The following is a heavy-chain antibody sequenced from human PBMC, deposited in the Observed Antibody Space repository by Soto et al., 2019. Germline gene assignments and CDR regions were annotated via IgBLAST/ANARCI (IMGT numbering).Heavy chain of an antibody. D-gene: IGHD3-16*01. CDR1: GGTFSSYA. CDR3: ARDRLMITFGGVGDGRWFAFDI. CDR2: IIPIFGTA. Sequence: QVQLVQSGAEVKKPGSSVKVSCKASGGTFSSYAISWVRQAPGQGLEWMGGIIPIFGTANYAQKFQGRVTITEDESTSTAYRELSSLRSEDTAVYYCARDRLMITFGGVGDGRWFAFDIWGQGTMVTVSS. V-gene: IGHV1-69*12. J-gene: IGHJ3*02.